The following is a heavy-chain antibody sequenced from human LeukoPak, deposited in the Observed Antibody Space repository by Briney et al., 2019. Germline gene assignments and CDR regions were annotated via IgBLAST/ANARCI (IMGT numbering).Heavy chain of an antibody. Sequence: GGSLRLSCAASGFTFSSYSMNWVRQAPGKGLEWVSSIRSSSSYIYYADSVKGRFTISRDNAKNSLYLQMNSLRAEDTAVYYCARDFKDSTYYDFWSGSMDVWGKGTTVTVSS. D-gene: IGHD3-3*01. V-gene: IGHV3-21*01. CDR1: GFTFSSYS. CDR2: IRSSSSYI. CDR3: ARDFKDSTYYDFWSGSMDV. J-gene: IGHJ6*04.